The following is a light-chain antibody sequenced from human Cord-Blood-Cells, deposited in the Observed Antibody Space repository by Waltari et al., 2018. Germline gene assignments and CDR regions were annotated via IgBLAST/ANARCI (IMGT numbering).Light chain of an antibody. Sequence: SYVLTQPPSVPVAPGKTARIPCGGNNIGSKSVHSYKQTPGQAPVLVIYYDSDRPSGIPERFSGANSGNTATLTISRVEAGDEADYYCQVWDSSSDHYVFGTGTKVTVL. CDR2: YDS. CDR1: NIGSKS. V-gene: IGLV3-21*04. CDR3: QVWDSSSDHYV. J-gene: IGLJ1*01.